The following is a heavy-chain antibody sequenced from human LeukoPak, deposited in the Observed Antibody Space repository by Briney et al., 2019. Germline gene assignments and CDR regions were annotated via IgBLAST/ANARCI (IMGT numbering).Heavy chain of an antibody. J-gene: IGHJ4*02. D-gene: IGHD7-27*01. CDR3: ARWKLNGDLNY. Sequence: GGSLRLSCAASGFTFTSYWMHWVRQAPGKGLVWVSLINSDGSTTKYADSVKGRFTISGDNAKNTVYLQMNSLRAEDTAVYYCARWKLNGDLNYWGQGTLVTVSS. V-gene: IGHV3-74*03. CDR1: GFTFTSYW. CDR2: INSDGSTT.